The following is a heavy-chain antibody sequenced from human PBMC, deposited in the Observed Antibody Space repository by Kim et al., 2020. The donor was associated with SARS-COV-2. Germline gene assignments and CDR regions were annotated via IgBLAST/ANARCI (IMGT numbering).Heavy chain of an antibody. CDR1: GFTFSSYW. CDR2: IKQDGSEK. D-gene: IGHD6-6*01. J-gene: IGHJ4*02. V-gene: IGHV3-7*03. CDR3: ARSREPLVELSILKY. Sequence: GGSLRLSCVGSGFTFSSYWMTWVRQAPGKGLEWVANIKQDGSEKRYVDSVKGRLTISRDNARNSVYLQMNSLRADDTAIYYCARSREPLVELSILKYWGQGTLVTVSS.